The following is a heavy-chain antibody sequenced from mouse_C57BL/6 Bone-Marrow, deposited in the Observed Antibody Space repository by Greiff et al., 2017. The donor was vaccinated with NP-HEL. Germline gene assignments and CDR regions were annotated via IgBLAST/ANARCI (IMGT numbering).Heavy chain of an antibody. Sequence: QVQLKQSGPGLVQPSQSLSITCTVSGFSLTSYGVHWVRQSPGKGLEWLGVIWSGGSTDYNAAFISRLSISKDNSKSQVFFKMNSLQADDTAIYYCAREIYYGSPYAMDYWGQGTSVTVSS. J-gene: IGHJ4*01. V-gene: IGHV2-2*01. CDR1: GFSLTSYG. CDR2: IWSGGST. CDR3: AREIYYGSPYAMDY. D-gene: IGHD1-1*01.